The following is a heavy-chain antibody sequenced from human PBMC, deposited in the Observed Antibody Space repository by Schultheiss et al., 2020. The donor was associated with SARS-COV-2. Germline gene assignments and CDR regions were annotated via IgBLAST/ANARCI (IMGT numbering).Heavy chain of an antibody. CDR1: GYTFTSYY. J-gene: IGHJ4*02. CDR3: ARSLRGSGSYEY. D-gene: IGHD3-10*01. Sequence: SVKVSCKASGYTFTSYYMHWVRQAPGQGLEWMGGIIPIFGTANYAQKFQGRVTITADESTNTAYMEVSSLRSEDTAMYYCARSLRGSGSYEYWGQGTLVTVSS. CDR2: IIPIFGTA. V-gene: IGHV1-69*13.